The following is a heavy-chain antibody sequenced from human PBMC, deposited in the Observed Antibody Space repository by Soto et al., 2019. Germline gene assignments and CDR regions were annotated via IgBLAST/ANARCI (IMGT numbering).Heavy chain of an antibody. D-gene: IGHD6-19*01. CDR2: ISSRSTNI. Sequence: RLSRVGSGFTFSGYSMAWVRQAPGRGLEWVASISSRSTNIDYADSVKGRFTISRDNAKNLVSLQMSSLRGEDTALYYCAKFTEPGYSSIWYYFEYWGQGTPVTVSS. J-gene: IGHJ4*02. CDR1: GFTFSGYS. V-gene: IGHV3-21*06. CDR3: AKFTEPGYSSIWYYFEY.